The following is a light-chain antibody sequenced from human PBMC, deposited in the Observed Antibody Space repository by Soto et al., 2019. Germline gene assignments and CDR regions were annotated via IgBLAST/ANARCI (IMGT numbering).Light chain of an antibody. J-gene: IGKJ1*01. CDR2: DAS. Sequence: DIQVTQSASSLSASVGDRFTITCQASQDISTFLNWYQQKPGKAPNLLIYDASELQTGVPSRFSGSGSGTDFTFTINSLQPEDIATYYCQQNDNLRWTFGQGTKVDIK. V-gene: IGKV1-33*01. CDR1: QDISTF. CDR3: QQNDNLRWT.